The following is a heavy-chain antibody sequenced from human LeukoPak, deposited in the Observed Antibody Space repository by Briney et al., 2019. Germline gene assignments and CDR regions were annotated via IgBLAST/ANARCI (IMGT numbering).Heavy chain of an antibody. D-gene: IGHD3-10*01. CDR1: GYTFTSYG. Sequence: ASVKVSCKASGYTFTSYGISWVRQAPGQGLEWMGWISAYNGNTNYAQKLQGRVTMTTDTSTSTAYMELRSLRSDDTAVYYCARGELLWFGEFQRYYFDYWGQGTLVTVSS. V-gene: IGHV1-18*01. CDR2: ISAYNGNT. J-gene: IGHJ4*02. CDR3: ARGELLWFGEFQRYYFDY.